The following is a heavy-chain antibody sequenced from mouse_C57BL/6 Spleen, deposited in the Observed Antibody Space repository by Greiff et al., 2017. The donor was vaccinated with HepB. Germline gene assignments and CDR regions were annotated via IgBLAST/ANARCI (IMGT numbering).Heavy chain of an antibody. CDR1: GYTFTSYT. Sequence: VQLQESGAELARPGASVKMSCKASGYTFTSYTMHWVKQRPGQGLEWIGYINPSSGYTKYNQKFKDKATLTADKSSSTAYMQLSSLTSEDSAVYYCAISYGNPYYFDYWGQGTTLTVSS. D-gene: IGHD2-1*01. CDR3: AISYGNPYYFDY. J-gene: IGHJ2*01. V-gene: IGHV1-4*01. CDR2: INPSSGYT.